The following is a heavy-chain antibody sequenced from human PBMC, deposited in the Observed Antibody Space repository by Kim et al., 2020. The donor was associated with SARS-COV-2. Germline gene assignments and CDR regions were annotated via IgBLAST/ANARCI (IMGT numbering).Heavy chain of an antibody. V-gene: IGHV4-34*01. CDR1: GGSFSGYY. Sequence: SETLSLTCAVYGGSFSGYYWSWIRQPPGKGLEWIGEINHSGSTNYNPSLKSRVTISVDTYKNQFSLKLSSVTAADTAGYYCARVPNHDNWVDPWGQGTLVTVSS. CDR2: INHSGST. CDR3: ARVPNHDNWVDP. J-gene: IGHJ5*02.